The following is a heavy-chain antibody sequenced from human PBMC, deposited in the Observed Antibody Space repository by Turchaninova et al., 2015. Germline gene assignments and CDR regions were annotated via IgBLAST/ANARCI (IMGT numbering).Heavy chain of an antibody. V-gene: IGHV3-21*01. CDR2: ISSSSSYI. CDR3: AREHYYYDSSGYYHNSFLDD. J-gene: IGHJ4*02. CDR1: GFTFNSYT. Sequence: ESGGGLVKPGGSLRLSCAASGFTFNSYTMNWVRQAPGKGLEWVSSISSSSSYIYYADSVKVRFSISRDNAKNSLYLQMNSLRAEDTAVYYCAREHYYYDSSGYYHNSFLDDWGQGTLVTVSS. D-gene: IGHD3-22*01.